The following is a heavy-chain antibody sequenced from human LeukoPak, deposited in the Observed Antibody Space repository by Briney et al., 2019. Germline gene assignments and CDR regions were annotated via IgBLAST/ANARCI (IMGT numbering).Heavy chain of an antibody. J-gene: IGHJ4*02. CDR3: ERSISGDLLTGSV. CDR2: IGTYNGNI. CDR1: GYTFTIYG. Sequence: ASVKVSGKASGYTFTIYGISWVRQAHGHRLECRGWIGTYNGNINYAQTVEGRVTMTTNTSTSTACMELRSLRSDDTAVYYCERSISGDLLTGSVWGQGTLVTVSS. D-gene: IGHD3-9*01. V-gene: IGHV1-18*01.